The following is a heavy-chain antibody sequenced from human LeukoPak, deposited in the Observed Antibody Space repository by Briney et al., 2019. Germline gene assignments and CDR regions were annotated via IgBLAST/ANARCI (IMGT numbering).Heavy chain of an antibody. D-gene: IGHD6-13*01. CDR3: ARRIAAAVNWFDP. CDR1: GGSISSGGYY. V-gene: IGHV4-61*02. CDR2: IYTSGST. Sequence: PSQTLSLTCTVSGGSISSGGYYWSWIRQPAGKGLECIGRIYTSGSTNYNPSLKSRVTMSVDTSKNHFSLKLSSVTAADTAVYYCARRIAAAVNWFDPWGQGTLVTVSS. J-gene: IGHJ5*02.